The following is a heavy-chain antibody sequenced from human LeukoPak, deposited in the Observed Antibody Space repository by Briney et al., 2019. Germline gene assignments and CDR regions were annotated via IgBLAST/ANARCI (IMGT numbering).Heavy chain of an antibody. V-gene: IGHV3-48*01. J-gene: IGHJ6*03. Sequence: PGGSLRLSCAASGFTFSSYSMNWVRQAPGKGLEWVSYISSSSSTIYYADSVKGRFTISRDNAKNSLYLQMNSLRAEDTAVYYCARSYSSSWYPVEKYYMDVWGKGTTVTISS. CDR1: GFTFSSYS. D-gene: IGHD6-13*01. CDR2: ISSSSSTI. CDR3: ARSYSSSWYPVEKYYMDV.